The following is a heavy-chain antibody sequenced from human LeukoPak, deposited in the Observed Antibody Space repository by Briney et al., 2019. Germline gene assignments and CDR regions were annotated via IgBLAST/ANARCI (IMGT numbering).Heavy chain of an antibody. CDR2: INLSGGST. Sequence: ASVKVSCEASAYTISRYYMHWVRQAPGQGLEWMGIINLSGGSTSYAQKFQGRVTMTRDMSTSTVYMQLSSLRSEDTAVYYCARGPLWFTAPDYWGQGTLVTVSS. CDR3: ARGPLWFTAPDY. D-gene: IGHD3-9*01. V-gene: IGHV1-46*01. J-gene: IGHJ4*02. CDR1: AYTISRYY.